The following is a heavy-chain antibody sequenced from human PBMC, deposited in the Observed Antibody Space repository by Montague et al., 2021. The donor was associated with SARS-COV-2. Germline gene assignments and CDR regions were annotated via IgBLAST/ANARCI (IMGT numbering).Heavy chain of an antibody. J-gene: IGHJ4*02. D-gene: IGHD3-10*01. V-gene: IGHV4-61*02. Sequence: TLSLTRTVSGASISTGLYYWSWIRQPAGKGLEWIGRIRTTGHTDHNISLQSRVFMSVDTSTNQLSLSSTSVTAADTAVYFCARFGGGTLEFDLWGQGTLVTVSS. CDR3: ARFGGGTLEFDL. CDR1: GASISTGLYY. CDR2: IRTTGHT.